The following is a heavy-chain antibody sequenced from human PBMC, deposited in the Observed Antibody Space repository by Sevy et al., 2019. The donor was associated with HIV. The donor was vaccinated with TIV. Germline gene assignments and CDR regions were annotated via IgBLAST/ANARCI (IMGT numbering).Heavy chain of an antibody. J-gene: IGHJ4*02. CDR3: ANKRGYSHGPFDY. Sequence: SETLSLTCTVSGGSISSSDSYWSWIRQPPGNGLEWIGYIHFSGGTDYKPFLKSRVAMSVDTSERQFSQRLSFMTAADTAVYYCANKRGYSHGPFDYWGQGALVTVSS. D-gene: IGHD5-12*01. CDR2: IHFSGGT. CDR1: GGSISSSDSY. V-gene: IGHV4-30-4*01.